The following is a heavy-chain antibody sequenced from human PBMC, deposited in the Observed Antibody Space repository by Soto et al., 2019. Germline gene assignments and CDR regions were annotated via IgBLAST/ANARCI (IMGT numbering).Heavy chain of an antibody. J-gene: IGHJ6*02. CDR1: GFTFSSYE. Sequence: GSLRLSCAASGFTFSSYEMNWVRQAPGKGLEWVSYISSSGSTIYYADSVKGRFTISRDNAKNSLYLQMNSLRAEDTAVYYCARDGVTTFFRYGMDVWGQGTTVTVS. CDR2: ISSSGSTI. D-gene: IGHD4-4*01. CDR3: ARDGVTTFFRYGMDV. V-gene: IGHV3-48*03.